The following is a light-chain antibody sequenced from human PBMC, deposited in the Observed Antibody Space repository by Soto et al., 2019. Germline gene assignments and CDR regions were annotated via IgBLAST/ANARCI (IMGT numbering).Light chain of an antibody. CDR1: QSISSNF. CDR3: QQYSSSWT. V-gene: IGKV3-20*01. CDR2: ATS. Sequence: EIVLTQSPGTLSLSPGQRATLSCRASQSISSNFLAWYQQKPGQAPRLLIYATSSRATGIPGRFSGSGSGTDFTLTISRLEPGDFAVYYCQQYSSSWTFGQGTKVDIK. J-gene: IGKJ1*01.